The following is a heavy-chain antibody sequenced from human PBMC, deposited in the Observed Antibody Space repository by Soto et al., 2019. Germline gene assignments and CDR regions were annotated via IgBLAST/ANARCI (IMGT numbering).Heavy chain of an antibody. CDR2: IYYSGST. J-gene: IGHJ6*03. V-gene: IGHV4-61*08. CDR1: GGSISSGGYY. D-gene: IGHD3-3*01. CDR3: AGRYYDFWSGRLKADYYYYMDV. Sequence: SETLSLTCTVSGGSISSGGYYWSWIRQHPGKGLEWIGYIYYSGSTNYNPSLKSRVTISVDTSKNQFSLKLSSVTAADTAVYYCAGRYYDFWSGRLKADYYYYMDVWGKGTTVTVSS.